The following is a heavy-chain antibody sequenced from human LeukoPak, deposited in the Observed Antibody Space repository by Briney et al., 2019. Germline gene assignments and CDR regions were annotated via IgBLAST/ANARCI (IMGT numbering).Heavy chain of an antibody. CDR2: MTGGGAT. CDR1: GFSFNKYA. V-gene: IGHV3-23*01. Sequence: GGSLRLSFVGSGFSFNKYAASWVRQAPGKGLEWVAGMTGGGATYHADSVKGRFVISRDNSKNTVYLQMNSLRAEDTALYFCAKDKIVGDGRWDFDYWGQGTLVTVSS. D-gene: IGHD3-10*01. CDR3: AKDKIVGDGRWDFDY. J-gene: IGHJ4*02.